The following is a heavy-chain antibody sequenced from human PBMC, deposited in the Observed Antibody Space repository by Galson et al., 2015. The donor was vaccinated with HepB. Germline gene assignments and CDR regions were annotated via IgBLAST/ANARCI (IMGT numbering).Heavy chain of an antibody. Sequence: SLRLSCAASGFTFSSYAMHWVRQAPGKGLEWVAVISYDGSNKYYADSVKGRFTISRDNSKNTLYLQMNSLRAEDTAVYYCAGRAFFRAIVDDYWGQGTLVTVSS. D-gene: IGHD3-10*01. CDR1: GFTFSSYA. CDR2: ISYDGSNK. CDR3: AGRAFFRAIVDDY. J-gene: IGHJ4*02. V-gene: IGHV3-30-3*01.